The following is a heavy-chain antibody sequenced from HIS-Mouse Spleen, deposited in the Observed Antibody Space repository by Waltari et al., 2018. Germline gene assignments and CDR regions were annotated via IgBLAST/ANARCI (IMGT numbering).Heavy chain of an antibody. D-gene: IGHD6-13*01. CDR3: ARESPYSSSWYDWYFDL. J-gene: IGHJ2*01. V-gene: IGHV4-39*07. Sequence: QLQLQESGPGLVKPSETLSLTCTDSGGYISSSSYYWGWIRQPPGKGLEWIGSIYYNVSNYYNQSLKSRATRSVDTSENQFSLKLSSVTAADTAVYYCARESPYSSSWYDWYFDLWGRGTLVTVSS. CDR1: GGYISSSSYY. CDR2: IYYNVSN.